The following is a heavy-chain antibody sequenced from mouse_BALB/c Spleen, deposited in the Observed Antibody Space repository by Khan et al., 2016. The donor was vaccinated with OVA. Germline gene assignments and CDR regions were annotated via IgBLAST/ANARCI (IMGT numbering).Heavy chain of an antibody. CDR2: IDPFSGDT. CDR1: GYSFTSYY. D-gene: IGHD2-2*01. J-gene: IGHJ3*01. Sequence: VQLKESGPELMKPGASVKISCKASGYSFTSYYIHWVMESHGKSLEWIGYIDPFSGDTTYNQKFKGKATLTVDKSSSTAYILLSNLTSEDSAVYYCTRNGYVAWFTYWGQGTLVTVST. CDR3: TRNGYVAWFTY. V-gene: IGHV1S135*01.